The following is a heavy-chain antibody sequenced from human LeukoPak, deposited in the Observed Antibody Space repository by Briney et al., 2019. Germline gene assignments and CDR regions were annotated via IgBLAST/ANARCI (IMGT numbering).Heavy chain of an antibody. CDR2: IWPDGSKK. Sequence: SGGSLRLSCAASGFTFSTYAMHWVRQAPGKGLEWVAFIWPDGSKKYYADSVKGRFAISRENFKNTVYLQMNDLRPEDTALYFCAKISSSAESNFDYWGQGTLLTVSS. D-gene: IGHD6-25*01. CDR3: AKISSSAESNFDY. CDR1: GFTFSTYA. J-gene: IGHJ4*02. V-gene: IGHV3-30*02.